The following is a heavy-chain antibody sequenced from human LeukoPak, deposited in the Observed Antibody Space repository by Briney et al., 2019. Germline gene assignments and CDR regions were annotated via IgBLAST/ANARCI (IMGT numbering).Heavy chain of an antibody. CDR2: LSGNGAST. CDR3: AKSSSGWYGDAFDI. V-gene: IGHV3-23*01. D-gene: IGHD6-19*01. J-gene: IGHJ3*02. Sequence: PGGSLRLSCAASGFTFSSYAMNWVRQAPGKGLEWVSALSGNGASTYYADSVKGRFTISRDNSKNTLYLQMSSLRAEDTAVYYCAKSSSGWYGDAFDIWGQGTMVTVSS. CDR1: GFTFSSYA.